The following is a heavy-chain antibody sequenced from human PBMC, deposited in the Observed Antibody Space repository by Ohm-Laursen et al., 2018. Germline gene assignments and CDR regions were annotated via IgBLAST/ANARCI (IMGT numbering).Heavy chain of an antibody. V-gene: IGHV3-7*01. Sequence: SLRLSCTASGFTFSSYAMSWVRQAPGQGLEWVANIKPDASEEHYVDSVKGRFTISRDNANNSVYLQMNSLRAEDTAVYYCARDPPEDSSWYADYWGQGTLVTVSP. CDR3: ARDPPEDSSWYADY. D-gene: IGHD6-13*01. J-gene: IGHJ4*02. CDR1: GFTFSSYA. CDR2: IKPDASEE.